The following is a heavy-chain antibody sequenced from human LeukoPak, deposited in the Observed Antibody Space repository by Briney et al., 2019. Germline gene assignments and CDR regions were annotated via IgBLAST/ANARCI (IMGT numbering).Heavy chain of an antibody. Sequence: SETLSLTCAVYGGSFSGYYLSWIRQPPGKGLEWIGEINHSGSTNYNPSLKSRVTISVDTSKNQFSLKLSSVTAADTAVYYCARDNGVAAAGTLYFDYWGQGTLVTVSS. CDR3: ARDNGVAAAGTLYFDY. CDR2: INHSGST. D-gene: IGHD6-13*01. V-gene: IGHV4-34*01. CDR1: GGSFSGYY. J-gene: IGHJ4*02.